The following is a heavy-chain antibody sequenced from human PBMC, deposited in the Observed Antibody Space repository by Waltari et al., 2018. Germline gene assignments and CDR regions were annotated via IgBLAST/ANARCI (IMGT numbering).Heavy chain of an antibody. J-gene: IGHJ6*03. CDR1: GGTFSSYA. V-gene: IGHV1-69*14. CDR2: IIPIFGTA. Sequence: QVQLVQSGAEVKKPGSSVKVSCKASGGTFSSYAISWVRQAPGQGLEWMGGIIPIFGTANYAQKFQGRVTITADKSTSTAYMELSSLRSEDTAVYYCAFRELAYCSSTSCYSGYYYMDVWGKGTTVTVSS. D-gene: IGHD2-2*01. CDR3: AFRELAYCSSTSCYSGYYYMDV.